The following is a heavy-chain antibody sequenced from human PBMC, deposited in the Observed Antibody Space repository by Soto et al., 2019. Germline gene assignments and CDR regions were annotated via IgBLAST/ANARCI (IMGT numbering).Heavy chain of an antibody. CDR3: ARWSYLDY. CDR1: GFTFGSYA. CDR2: ISGSDGKT. Sequence: VGSLRLSCAASGFTFGSYAMSWVRQAPGKGLEWVSTISGSDGKTFYADSVKGRFSISRDTSQSTLYLQMNSLRADDTAMYYCARWSYLDYWGQGTRVTVSS. V-gene: IGHV3-23*01. J-gene: IGHJ4*02. D-gene: IGHD3-3*01.